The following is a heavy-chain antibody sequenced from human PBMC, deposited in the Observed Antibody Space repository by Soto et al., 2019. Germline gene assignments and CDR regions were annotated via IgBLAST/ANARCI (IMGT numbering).Heavy chain of an antibody. CDR2: IYSGGST. D-gene: IGHD2-15*01. CDR1: GFTVSSNY. V-gene: IGHV3-66*01. Sequence: PGGSLRLSCAASGFTVSSNYMSWVRQAPGKRLEWVSVIYSGGSTYYADSVKGRFTISRDNSKNTLYLQMNSLRAEDTAVYYCASGYCSGGSCYPYYFDYWGQGILVTVSS. CDR3: ASGYCSGGSCYPYYFDY. J-gene: IGHJ4*02.